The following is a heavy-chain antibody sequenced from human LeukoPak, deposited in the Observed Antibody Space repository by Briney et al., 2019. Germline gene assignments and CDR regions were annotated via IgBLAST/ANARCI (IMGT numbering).Heavy chain of an antibody. D-gene: IGHD4-23*01. Sequence: SVKVSCKTSGGTFTSSPITWVRQAPGQGLEWMGRIIPIFGTANYAQNFQGRVTLTADRSTSTAYMELSSLRSEDTAVYYCARAEGYGGELDSWGQGTLVTVSS. V-gene: IGHV1-69*06. CDR1: GGTFTSSP. CDR2: IIPIFGTA. J-gene: IGHJ4*02. CDR3: ARAEGYGGELDS.